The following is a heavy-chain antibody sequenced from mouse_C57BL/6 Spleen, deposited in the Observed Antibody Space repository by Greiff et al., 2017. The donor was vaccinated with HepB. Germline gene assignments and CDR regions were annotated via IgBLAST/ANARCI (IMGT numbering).Heavy chain of an antibody. CDR3: ARGYGSSYYFDY. V-gene: IGHV14-2*01. J-gene: IGHJ2*01. Sequence: EVKLMESGAELVKPGASVKLSCTASGFNIKDYYMHWVKQRTEQGLEWIGRIDPEDGETKYAPKFQGKATITADTSSNTAYLQLSSLTSEDTAVYYWARGYGSSYYFDYWGQGTTLTVSS. CDR2: IDPEDGET. D-gene: IGHD1-1*01. CDR1: GFNIKDYY.